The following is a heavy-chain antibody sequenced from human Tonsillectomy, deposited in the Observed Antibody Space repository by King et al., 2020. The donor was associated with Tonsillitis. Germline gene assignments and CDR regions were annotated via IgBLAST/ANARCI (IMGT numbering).Heavy chain of an antibody. Sequence: QLQESGPGLVKPSETLSLTCTVSGGSISSSSYYWGWIRQPPGKGLEWIGSIYYSGSTYYNPSLKSRVTMSVDTSKNQFSLKLSSVNAADTAVYYCARRVALGELWRAWFDPWGQGTLVTVSS. D-gene: IGHD3-10*01. CDR2: IYYSGST. CDR3: ARRVALGELWRAWFDP. V-gene: IGHV4-39*01. J-gene: IGHJ5*02. CDR1: GGSISSSSYY.